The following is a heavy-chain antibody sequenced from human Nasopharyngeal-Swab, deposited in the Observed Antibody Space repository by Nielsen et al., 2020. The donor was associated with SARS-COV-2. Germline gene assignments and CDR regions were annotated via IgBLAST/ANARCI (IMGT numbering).Heavy chain of an antibody. J-gene: IGHJ4*02. V-gene: IGHV1-2*06. CDR2: SNPNSDDT. D-gene: IGHD3-3*01. CDR3: ARDIEEWLVVPSLSFDF. Sequence: ASVKVSCKASGYTFNAHYIHWVRQAPGQGLEWMGRSNPNSDDTDSAPNFRGRVTMTIDTSDATAYMELNSLRSDDTAVYYCARDIEEWLVVPSLSFDFWGQGTLVTVSS. CDR1: GYTFNAHY.